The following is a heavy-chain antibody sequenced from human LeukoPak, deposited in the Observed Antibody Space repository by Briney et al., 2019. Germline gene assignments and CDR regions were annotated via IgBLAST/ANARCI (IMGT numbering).Heavy chain of an antibody. V-gene: IGHV3-7*01. CDR3: ARDGSEWSRDL. CDR1: EFTFSSYW. J-gene: IGHJ5*02. D-gene: IGHD2-15*01. CDR2: IKQDGGQI. Sequence: PGGSLRLSCAASEFTFSSYWMSWVRQAPGKGLEWVANIKQDGGQIYYLDSVKGRFTVSRDNAKNSLYLQMNSLRAEDTAVYYCARDGSEWSRDLWGQGTLVTVSS.